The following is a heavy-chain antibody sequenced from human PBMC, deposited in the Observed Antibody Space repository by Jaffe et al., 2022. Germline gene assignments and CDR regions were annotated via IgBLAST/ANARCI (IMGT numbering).Heavy chain of an antibody. CDR1: GGSFSGYY. D-gene: IGHD3-16*01. Sequence: QVQLQQWGAGLLKPSETLSLTCAVYGGSFSGYYWSWIRQPPGKGLEWIGEINHSGSTNYNPSLKSRVTISVDTSKNQFSLKLSSVTAADTAVYYCARYARANYDYIWGSRVEAWFDPWGQGTLVTVSS. CDR2: INHSGST. J-gene: IGHJ5*02. CDR3: ARYARANYDYIWGSRVEAWFDP. V-gene: IGHV4-34*01.